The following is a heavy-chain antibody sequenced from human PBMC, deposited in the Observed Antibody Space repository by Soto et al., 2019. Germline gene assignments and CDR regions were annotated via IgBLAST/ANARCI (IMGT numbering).Heavy chain of an antibody. CDR2: INPNSGGT. D-gene: IGHD3-10*01. Sequence: ASVKVSCKASGYTFTGYYMHWVRQAPGQGLEWMGWINPNSGGTNYAQKFQGWVTMTRDTSTSTAYMELSRLRSDDTAVYYCARVLYYGSGSYAFDIWGQGTMVTVSS. J-gene: IGHJ3*02. V-gene: IGHV1-2*04. CDR1: GYTFTGYY. CDR3: ARVLYYGSGSYAFDI.